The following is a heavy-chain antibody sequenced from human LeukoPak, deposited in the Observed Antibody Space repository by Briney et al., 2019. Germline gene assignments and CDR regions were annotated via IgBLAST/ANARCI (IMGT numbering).Heavy chain of an antibody. CDR2: TNINTGNP. CDR3: ARVRGPRNMVRGVRGSRFDP. CDR1: EYPFTSYA. J-gene: IGHJ5*02. Sequence: ASVKLSCTAAEYPFTSYAMNWVRQAPGLGVEWMGWTNINTGNPTYAQGFTGRVVFSLATSVSTAYLQISSLKAEDTAVYYCARVRGPRNMVRGVRGSRFDPWGQGTLVTVSS. V-gene: IGHV7-4-1*02. D-gene: IGHD3-10*01.